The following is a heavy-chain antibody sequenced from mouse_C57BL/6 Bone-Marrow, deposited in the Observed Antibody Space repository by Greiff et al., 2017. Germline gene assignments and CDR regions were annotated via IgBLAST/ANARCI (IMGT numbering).Heavy chain of an antibody. V-gene: IGHV1-81*01. CDR2: IYPRRGNT. CDR3: ARNYGSSYWYFDV. CDR1: GYTFTSYG. D-gene: IGHD1-1*01. Sequence: QVQLQQPGAELARPGASVKLSCKASGYTFTSYGISWVKQRTGQGLEWIGEIYPRRGNTYYNEKFKGKATLTADKSSSTAYMELRSLTSEDSAVYVCARNYGSSYWYFDVWGRGTTVTVTA. J-gene: IGHJ1*03.